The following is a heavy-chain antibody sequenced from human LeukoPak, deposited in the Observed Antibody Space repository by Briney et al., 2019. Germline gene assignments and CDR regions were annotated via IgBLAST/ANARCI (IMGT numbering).Heavy chain of an antibody. CDR2: IYYSGST. D-gene: IGHD6-19*01. V-gene: IGHV4-39*07. J-gene: IGHJ4*02. Sequence: SETLSLTCTVSGGSISSSSYYWGWIRQPPGKGLEWIGSIYYSGSTNYNPSLKSRVTISVDTSKNQFSLKLSSVTAADTAVHYCAGPGYSSGWYPFDYWGQGTLVTVSS. CDR1: GGSISSSSYY. CDR3: AGPGYSSGWYPFDY.